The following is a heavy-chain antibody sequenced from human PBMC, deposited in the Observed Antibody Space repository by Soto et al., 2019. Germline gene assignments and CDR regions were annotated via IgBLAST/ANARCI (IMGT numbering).Heavy chain of an antibody. CDR1: GFTFSNYG. CDR2: ISYDGSHK. Sequence: PGGSLRLSCAASGFTFSNYGVHWVRQAPGKGLEWVAVISYDGSHKNYADSVKGRFTISRDNSRNTLYLQMNSLRAEDTAVYYCARQRPTDGRWEFANYYGMDVWGQGTPVTVSS. J-gene: IGHJ6*02. CDR3: ARQRPTDGRWEFANYYGMDV. D-gene: IGHD1-26*01. V-gene: IGHV3-30*03.